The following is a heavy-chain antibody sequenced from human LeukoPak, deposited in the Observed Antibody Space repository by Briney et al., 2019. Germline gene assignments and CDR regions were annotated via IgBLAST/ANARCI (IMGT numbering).Heavy chain of an antibody. D-gene: IGHD5-12*01. Sequence: PGGSLRLSCAASGFTFSSYAMHWVRQAPGKGLEWVAVISYDGSNKYYADSVKGRFTISRDNAKNSLYLQMNSLRAEDTAVYYCARAHIVATRFFDYWGQGTLVTVSS. V-gene: IGHV3-30*04. CDR3: ARAHIVATRFFDY. J-gene: IGHJ4*02. CDR1: GFTFSSYA. CDR2: ISYDGSNK.